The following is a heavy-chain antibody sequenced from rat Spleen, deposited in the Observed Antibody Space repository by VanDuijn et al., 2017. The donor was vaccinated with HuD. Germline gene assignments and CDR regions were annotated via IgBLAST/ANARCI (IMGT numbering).Heavy chain of an antibody. Sequence: EVQLVESDGGLVQPGRSLKLSCAASGFTFSDYYMAWVRQAPKKGLEWVASISYEGSTTYYGDSVKGRFTISRDNAENTVYLQMNSLRSEDTATYYCGKDMNYYSTYPFYVMGAWGQGASVTVSS. V-gene: IGHV5-22*01. J-gene: IGHJ4*01. D-gene: IGHD1-2*01. CDR1: GFTFSDYY. CDR3: GKDMNYYSTYPFYVMGA. CDR2: ISYEGSTT.